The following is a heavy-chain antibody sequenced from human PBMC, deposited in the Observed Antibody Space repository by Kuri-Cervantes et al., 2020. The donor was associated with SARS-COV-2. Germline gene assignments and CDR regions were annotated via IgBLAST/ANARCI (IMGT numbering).Heavy chain of an antibody. CDR2: FDPEDGET. Sequence: ASVKVSCKVSGYTLTELSMHWVRQAPGKGLEWMGGFDPEDGETIYAQKFQGRVTMTEDTSTDTAYMELSSLRYDDTAVYYCAKGSRSGFREGDYWGQGTLVTVSS. D-gene: IGHD3-10*01. V-gene: IGHV1-24*01. J-gene: IGHJ4*02. CDR3: AKGSRSGFREGDY. CDR1: GYTLTELS.